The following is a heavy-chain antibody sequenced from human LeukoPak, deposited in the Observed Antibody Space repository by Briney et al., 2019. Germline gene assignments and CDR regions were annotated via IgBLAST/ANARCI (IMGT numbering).Heavy chain of an antibody. CDR1: GGTFSSYA. J-gene: IGHJ3*02. Sequence: SVKVSCKASGGTFSSYAISWVRQAPGQGLEWMGRIIPILGIANYAQKFQGRVTITADKSTSTAYMELSSLRSEDTAVYYCASLGIAAAGGAFDIWGQGTMVTVSS. CDR3: ASLGIAAAGGAFDI. CDR2: IIPILGIA. D-gene: IGHD6-13*01. V-gene: IGHV1-69*04.